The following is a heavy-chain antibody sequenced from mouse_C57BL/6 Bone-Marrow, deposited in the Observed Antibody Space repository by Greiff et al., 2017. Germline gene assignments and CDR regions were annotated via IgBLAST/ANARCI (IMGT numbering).Heavy chain of an antibody. CDR2: ISYDGSN. D-gene: IGHD1-1*01. CDR1: GYSITSGYY. CDR3: ARRDYGSSHWYFDV. V-gene: IGHV3-6*01. J-gene: IGHJ1*03. Sequence: VQLKESGPGLVKPSQSLSLTCSVTGYSITSGYYWNWIRQFPGNKLEWMGYISYDGSNNYNPSLKNRISITRDTSKNQFFLKLNSVTTEDTATYYCARRDYGSSHWYFDVWGTGTTATVSS.